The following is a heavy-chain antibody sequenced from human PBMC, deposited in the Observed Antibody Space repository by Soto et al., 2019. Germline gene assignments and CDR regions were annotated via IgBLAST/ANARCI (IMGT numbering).Heavy chain of an antibody. CDR2: INWNGGSI. V-gene: IGHV3-20*04. CDR3: AREGGARRGFTL. D-gene: IGHD1-26*01. J-gene: IGHJ4*02. CDR1: GFIFDDYG. Sequence: EVELVESGGGVVRPGGSLRLSCAASGFIFDDYGMSWVRQPPGKGLEWVSGINWNGGSIGYGDSVKGRFTISRDNAKNALYLQMNSLRAEDAAVYYCAREGGARRGFTLWGQGTLVTVSS.